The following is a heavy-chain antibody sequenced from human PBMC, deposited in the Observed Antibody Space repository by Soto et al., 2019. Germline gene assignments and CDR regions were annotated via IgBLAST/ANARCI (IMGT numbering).Heavy chain of an antibody. V-gene: IGHV4-61*01. D-gene: IGHD3-16*01. CDR3: ARDLGPYWFDP. CDR1: RPSFNVGSYY. J-gene: IGHJ5*02. Sequence: PSDTLSLTCPFLRPSFNVGSYYWNWIRQPPGKQMEWIGYIYDSGATKYNPSLKSRVTISQDTSKNQFSLKMNSVTPSDTAVYYCARDLGPYWFDPWGQG. CDR2: IYDSGAT.